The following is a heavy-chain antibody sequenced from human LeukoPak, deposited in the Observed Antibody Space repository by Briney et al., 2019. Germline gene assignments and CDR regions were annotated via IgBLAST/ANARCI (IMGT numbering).Heavy chain of an antibody. Sequence: PGGSLRLSCAASGFTFSSYSMNWVRQAPGKGLEWVSSISSSSSYIYYADSVKGRFTISRDNAKNLLYLQMNSLRAEDTAVYYCARDPSADWYFDLWGRGTLVTVSS. J-gene: IGHJ2*01. CDR1: GFTFSSYS. CDR2: ISSSSSYI. V-gene: IGHV3-21*01. CDR3: ARDPSADWYFDL.